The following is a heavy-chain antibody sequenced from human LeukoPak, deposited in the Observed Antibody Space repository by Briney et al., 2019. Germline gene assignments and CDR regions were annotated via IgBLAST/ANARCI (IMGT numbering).Heavy chain of an antibody. V-gene: IGHV3-48*02. CDR3: ARDSISDYGDFMAFDI. CDR2: ISSSSRTI. CDR1: GFTFSSYS. D-gene: IGHD4-17*01. Sequence: GGSLRLSCAASGFTFSSYSMNWVRQAPGKGLEWVSYISSSSRTIYYADSVKGRFTISRDNAKNSLYLQMNSLRDEDTAVYYCARDSISDYGDFMAFDIWGQGTMVTVSS. J-gene: IGHJ3*02.